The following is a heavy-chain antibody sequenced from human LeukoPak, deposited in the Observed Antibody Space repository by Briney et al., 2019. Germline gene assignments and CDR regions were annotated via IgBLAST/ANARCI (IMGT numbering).Heavy chain of an antibody. CDR2: ISYDGSNK. Sequence: GRSLRLSWAASGFTFSSYAMHWVRQAPGKGLEWVAVISYDGSNKYYADSVKGRFTISRDNSKNTLYLQMNSLRAEDTAVYYCAKPRNSYYYGMDVWGQGTTVTVSS. V-gene: IGHV3-30-3*02. CDR3: AKPRNSYYYGMDV. CDR1: GFTFSSYA. J-gene: IGHJ6*02.